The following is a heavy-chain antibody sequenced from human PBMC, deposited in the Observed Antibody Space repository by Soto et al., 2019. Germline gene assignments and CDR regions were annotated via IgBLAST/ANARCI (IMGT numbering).Heavy chain of an antibody. CDR3: ARDKESSWLYFQH. V-gene: IGHV3-33*01. CDR1: GFTFSSYG. D-gene: IGHD6-13*01. Sequence: QVQLVESGGGVVQPGRSLRLSCAASGFTFSSYGMHWVRQAPGKGLEGVVVIWYDGSNKYYADSVKGRFTISRDNSKNTLNLQMNSLRAEDTAVYYCARDKESSWLYFQHWGQGTLVTVSS. CDR2: IWYDGSNK. J-gene: IGHJ1*01.